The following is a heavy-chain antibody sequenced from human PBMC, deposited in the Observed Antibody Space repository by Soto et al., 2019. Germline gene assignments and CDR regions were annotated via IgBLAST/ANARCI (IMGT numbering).Heavy chain of an antibody. J-gene: IGHJ4*02. CDR1: GYTFTSYG. Sequence: QVQLVQSGAEVKKPGASVKVSCKASGYTFTSYGISWVRQAPGQGLEWMGRVSTYKANKNYAQTLQGRVTMTTDTATSTAYMELTSLSSDDTAIYYWAIAGEGDPVDYWGQGSLVSVSS. CDR2: VSTYKANK. CDR3: AIAGEGDPVDY. D-gene: IGHD7-27*01. V-gene: IGHV1-18*01.